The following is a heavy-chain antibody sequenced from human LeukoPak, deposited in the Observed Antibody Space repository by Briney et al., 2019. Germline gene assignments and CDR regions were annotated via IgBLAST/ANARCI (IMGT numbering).Heavy chain of an antibody. CDR1: GFTLSSYS. J-gene: IGHJ4*02. V-gene: IGHV3-48*04. CDR3: ARVSLGQLADDY. Sequence: GGSLRLSCAASGFTLSSYSMTWVRQAPGKGLEWVSYISSSGSVTYYADSVKGRFTISRDNAKNSLYLQMNSLRAEDTAVYYCARVSLGQLADDYWGQGTLVTVSS. D-gene: IGHD6-6*01. CDR2: ISSSGSVT.